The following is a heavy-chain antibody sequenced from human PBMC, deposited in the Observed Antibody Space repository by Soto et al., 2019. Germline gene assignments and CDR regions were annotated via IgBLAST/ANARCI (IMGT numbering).Heavy chain of an antibody. V-gene: IGHV3-48*03. D-gene: IGHD3-3*01. CDR1: GFTFSSYE. J-gene: IGHJ4*02. CDR3: AKGGGYDYWNGYQGPLDY. Sequence: EVQLVESGGGLVQPGGSLRLSCAASGFTFSSYEMNWVRQAPGKGLEWVSYISRSGNIIKYADSVKGRFTISRDNAKNSLHLQMNSLRAEDAAVYYCAKGGGYDYWNGYQGPLDYWGQGILVSVSS. CDR2: ISRSGNII.